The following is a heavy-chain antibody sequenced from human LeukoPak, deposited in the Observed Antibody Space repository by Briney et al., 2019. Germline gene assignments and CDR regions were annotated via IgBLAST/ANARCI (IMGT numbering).Heavy chain of an antibody. CDR3: ARVVFANSFDS. J-gene: IGHJ4*02. D-gene: IGHD2-8*01. V-gene: IGHV1-2*02. CDR2: INPHSGAT. Sequence: GASVKVSCKASAYTFTAYYMHWVRQAPGQGLEWMGWINPHSGATNYAQKLQGRVTMTRDTSISTAYMELSRLKSDDTAMYYCARVVFANSFDSWAQGTLVTVSS. CDR1: AYTFTAYY.